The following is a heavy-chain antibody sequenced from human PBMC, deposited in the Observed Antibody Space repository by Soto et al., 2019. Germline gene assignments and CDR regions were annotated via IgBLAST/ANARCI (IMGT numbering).Heavy chain of an antibody. V-gene: IGHV5-51*01. CDR1: GYIFTSYW. J-gene: IGHJ6*02. Sequence: GESLKISWKGSGYIFTSYWIVWVRQMPGKGLEWMGIIYPGDSNTIYSPSFQGQVTISADRSVGTAYLQWSSLKASDTAMYYCARQQDYGVYYYYGLDVWGQGTTVTVSS. D-gene: IGHD4-17*01. CDR2: IYPGDSNT. CDR3: ARQQDYGVYYYYGLDV.